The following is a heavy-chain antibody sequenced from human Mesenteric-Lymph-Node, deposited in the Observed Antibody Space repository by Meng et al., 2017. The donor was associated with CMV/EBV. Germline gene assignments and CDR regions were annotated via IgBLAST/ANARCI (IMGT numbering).Heavy chain of an antibody. D-gene: IGHD3-22*01. Sequence: GGSLRLSCAASGFTFDDYVMHWVRQAPGKGLEWVSLISCDGDSAHYADSVKGRFTISRDNSRNSLYLEMNSLRAEDAASYYCARETISRGYDSLGFWGQGTLVTVSS. J-gene: IGHJ4*02. V-gene: IGHV3-43D*03. CDR1: GFTFDDYV. CDR3: ARETISRGYDSLGF. CDR2: ISCDGDSA.